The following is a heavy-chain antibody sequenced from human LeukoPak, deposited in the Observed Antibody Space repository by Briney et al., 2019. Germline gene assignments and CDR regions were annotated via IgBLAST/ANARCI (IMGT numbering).Heavy chain of an antibody. CDR2: VSWNSGTI. CDR3: AKDLSSSGWYYFDY. V-gene: IGHV3-9*01. CDR1: GFTFDDYA. J-gene: IGHJ4*02. D-gene: IGHD6-19*01. Sequence: GGSLRLSCAASGFTFDDYAMHWVRQAPGKGLEWVSGVSWNSGTIGYADSVKGRFTISRDNAKNSLYLQMNSLRPEDTALYYCAKDLSSSGWYYFDYWGQGTLVTVSS.